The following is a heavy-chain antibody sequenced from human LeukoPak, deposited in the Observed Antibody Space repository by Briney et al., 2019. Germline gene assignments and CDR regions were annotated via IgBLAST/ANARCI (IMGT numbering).Heavy chain of an antibody. CDR3: GRDGRLIQLWFDP. V-gene: IGHV3-23*01. Sequence: PGGSLRLSCAASGFTFSSYEMNWVRQAPGKGLEWVSGITGSGDSTFYADSVKGRFTISRDNSKNTLYLQMNSLRADDTAVYYCGRDGRLIQLWFDPWGQGTLVTVSS. J-gene: IGHJ5*02. CDR1: GFTFSSYE. D-gene: IGHD5-18*01. CDR2: ITGSGDST.